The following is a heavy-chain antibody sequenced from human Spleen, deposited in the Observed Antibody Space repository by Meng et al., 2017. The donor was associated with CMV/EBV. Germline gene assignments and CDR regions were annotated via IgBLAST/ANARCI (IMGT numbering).Heavy chain of an antibody. Sequence: QGSGPGWWNPSETLSLTCTVSGGSISSYYWSWIRQPAGKGLEWIGRIYTSGSTNYNPSLKSRVTMSVDTSKNQFSLKLSSVTAADTAVYYCARSYSSSWCFDYWGQGTLVTVSS. J-gene: IGHJ4*02. CDR3: ARSYSSSWCFDY. CDR1: GGSISSYY. D-gene: IGHD6-6*01. V-gene: IGHV4-4*07. CDR2: IYTSGST.